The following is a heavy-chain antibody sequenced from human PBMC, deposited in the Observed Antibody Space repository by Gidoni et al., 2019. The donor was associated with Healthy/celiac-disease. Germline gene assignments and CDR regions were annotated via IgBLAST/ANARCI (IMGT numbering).Heavy chain of an antibody. CDR2: ISYDGSNK. Sequence: QVQLVESGGGVVQPGRSLRLSCAASGFTFSSYGMHWVRQAPGKGLEWVAVISYDGSNKYYADSVKGRFTISRDNSKNTLYLQMNSLRAEDTAVYYCAKGEWIQLWSPFDYWGQGTLVTVSS. CDR3: AKGEWIQLWSPFDY. CDR1: GFTFSSYG. J-gene: IGHJ4*02. D-gene: IGHD5-18*01. V-gene: IGHV3-30*18.